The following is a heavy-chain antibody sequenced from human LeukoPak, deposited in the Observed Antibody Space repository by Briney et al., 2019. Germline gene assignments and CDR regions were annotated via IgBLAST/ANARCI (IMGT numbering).Heavy chain of an antibody. V-gene: IGHV3-9*01. CDR1: GFTFDDYA. Sequence: PGRSLRLSCAASGFTFDDYAMHWVRQAPGKGLEWVSGISWNSGYIGYEDSVKGRFTISRANAKNSLYLQMNSLRAEDTALYYCAKGSYGSGSYVDYWGQGTLITVSS. CDR2: ISWNSGYI. CDR3: AKGSYGSGSYVDY. J-gene: IGHJ4*02. D-gene: IGHD3-10*01.